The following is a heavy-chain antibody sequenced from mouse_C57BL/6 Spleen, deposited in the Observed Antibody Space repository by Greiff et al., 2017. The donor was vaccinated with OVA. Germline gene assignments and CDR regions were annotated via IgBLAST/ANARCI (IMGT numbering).Heavy chain of an antibody. V-gene: IGHV5-16*01. Sequence: EVMLVESEGGLVQPGSSMKLSCTASGFTFSDYYMAWVRQVPEKGLEWVANINYDGSSTYYLDSLKSRFIISRDNAKNILYLQMSSLKSEDTATYYCARVEGNYYFDYWGQGTTLTVSS. J-gene: IGHJ2*01. CDR3: ARVEGNYYFDY. CDR2: INYDGSST. CDR1: GFTFSDYY. D-gene: IGHD2-1*01.